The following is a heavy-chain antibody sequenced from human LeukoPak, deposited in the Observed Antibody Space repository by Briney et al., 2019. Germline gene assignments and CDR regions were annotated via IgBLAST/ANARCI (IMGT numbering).Heavy chain of an antibody. CDR2: INPSGGGA. V-gene: IGHV1-46*01. D-gene: IGHD3-10*01. Sequence: ASVKVSCKASGYTFTSHYMQWVRLAPGQGLEWMGIINPSGGGARYAQKFQGRVTMTRDTSTSTVYMELSSLRSEDTAVYYCAREGSGSLPHLDHWGQGTLVTVSS. CDR3: AREGSGSLPHLDH. CDR1: GYTFTSHY. J-gene: IGHJ4*02.